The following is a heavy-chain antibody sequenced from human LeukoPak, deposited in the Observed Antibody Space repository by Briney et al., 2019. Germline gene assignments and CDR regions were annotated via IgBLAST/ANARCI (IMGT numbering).Heavy chain of an antibody. CDR2: IKEDGSQK. V-gene: IGHV3-7*03. CDR1: GFTYSQSW. J-gene: IGHJ3*02. CDR3: ARDRAYSSFDI. Sequence: GGSLRLSCAASGFTYSQSWMWWVRQSPGKGQEWVAKIKEDGSQKYYVDSVEGRFTISRDNAKNSLYLQMNTLRAEDTAVYYCARDRAYSSFDIWGQGTMVTVSS. D-gene: IGHD4-11*01.